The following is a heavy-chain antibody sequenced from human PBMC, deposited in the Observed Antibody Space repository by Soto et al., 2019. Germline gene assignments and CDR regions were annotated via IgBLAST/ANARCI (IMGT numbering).Heavy chain of an antibody. CDR2: ISGSGVST. V-gene: IGHV3-23*01. CDR3: AKGGLYYYGSGSYWPI. J-gene: IGHJ3*02. D-gene: IGHD3-10*01. CDR1: GFTFSSYA. Sequence: GGSLRLSCAASGFTFSSYAMSWVRQAPGKGLEWVSVISGSGVSTFYADSVKGRFTISRDNSKNTLYLQMNSLRVGDTAVYYCAKGGLYYYGSGSYWPIWGQGTMVTVSS.